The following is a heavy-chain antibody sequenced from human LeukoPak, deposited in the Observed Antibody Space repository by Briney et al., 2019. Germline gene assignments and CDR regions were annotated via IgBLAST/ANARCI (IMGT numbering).Heavy chain of an antibody. V-gene: IGHV3-30*04. CDR1: GFTFSSYA. CDR3: ARDLVRVGATPFDAFDT. Sequence: GRSLRLSCAASGFTFSSYAMHWVRQAPGKGLEWVAVISYDGSNKCYADSVKGRFTISRDNSKNTLYLQMNSLRAEDTAVYYCARDLVRVGATPFDAFDTWGQGTMVTVSS. CDR2: ISYDGSNK. J-gene: IGHJ3*02. D-gene: IGHD1-26*01.